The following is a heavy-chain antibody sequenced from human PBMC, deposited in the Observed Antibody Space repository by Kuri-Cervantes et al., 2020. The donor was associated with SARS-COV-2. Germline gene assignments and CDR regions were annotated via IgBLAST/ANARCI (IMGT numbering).Heavy chain of an antibody. D-gene: IGHD6-13*01. J-gene: IGHJ4*02. CDR2: ISSSDSTT. CDR3: SRDQVSAAGTANY. V-gene: IGHV3-48*03. CDR1: GFTFSSYE. Sequence: GGSLRLSCAASGFTFSSYEMNWVRQAPGKGLEWVSYISSSDSTTYYADSVKGRFTISRDNAKRTLFLQMNSLRVDDTAVYYCSRDQVSAAGTANYWGQGALVTVSS.